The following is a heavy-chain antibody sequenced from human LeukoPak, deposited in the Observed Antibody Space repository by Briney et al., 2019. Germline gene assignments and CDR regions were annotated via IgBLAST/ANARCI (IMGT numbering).Heavy chain of an antibody. Sequence: QPGASLRLSCAASGFTFSTFAMSWVRQAPGKGLEWVSTISDAAGTTYYADSVRGRFTISRDNSKNTLYLQMNSLRAEDTAVYYCAKGEFWSAYYNWGQGTLVTVSS. CDR1: GFTFSTFA. D-gene: IGHD3-3*01. V-gene: IGHV3-23*01. J-gene: IGHJ4*02. CDR2: ISDAAGTT. CDR3: AKGEFWSAYYN.